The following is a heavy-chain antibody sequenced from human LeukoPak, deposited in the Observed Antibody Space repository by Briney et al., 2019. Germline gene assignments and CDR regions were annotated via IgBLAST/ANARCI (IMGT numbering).Heavy chain of an antibody. Sequence: ASVKVSCKASGYTFTGYYMRWVRQAPGQGLEWMGWINPNSGGTNYAQKFQGRVTMTRDTSISTAYTELSRLRSDDTAVYYCARVFGQSRSGRGFDYWGQGTLVTVSS. D-gene: IGHD1-14*01. CDR3: ARVFGQSRSGRGFDY. CDR2: INPNSGGT. J-gene: IGHJ4*02. CDR1: GYTFTGYY. V-gene: IGHV1-2*02.